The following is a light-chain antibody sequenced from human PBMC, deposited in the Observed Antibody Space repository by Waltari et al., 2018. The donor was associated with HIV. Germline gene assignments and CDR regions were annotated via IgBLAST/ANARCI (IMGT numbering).Light chain of an antibody. J-gene: IGLJ2*01. V-gene: IGLV3-21*04. Sequence: SYELTQPHSVSVAPGQTAMLPCRGNHISRKSVQWYQQNPGQAPVLVIYFDLDRPSGIPERFSGSVSGNTATLTISRVDAGDEADYYCQVWDRSSAQVIFGGGTKLAVL. CDR1: HISRKS. CDR3: QVWDRSSAQVI. CDR2: FDL.